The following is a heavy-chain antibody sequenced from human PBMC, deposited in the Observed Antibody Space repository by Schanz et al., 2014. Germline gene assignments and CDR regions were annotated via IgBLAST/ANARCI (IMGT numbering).Heavy chain of an antibody. CDR1: GFSLNTYG. J-gene: IGHJ4*02. Sequence: QAQLMESGGGVVQPGTSLILSCSVSGFSLNTYGIHWFRQPAGKGLEWVAAMSYDGSIKYYGDSVKGRFTISRDNSKNTLYLHMNTLRSEDTAVYYCAKQIHYDILTVTRNWGQGTLVTVSS. D-gene: IGHD3-9*01. CDR2: MSYDGSIK. V-gene: IGHV3-30*18. CDR3: AKQIHYDILTVTRN.